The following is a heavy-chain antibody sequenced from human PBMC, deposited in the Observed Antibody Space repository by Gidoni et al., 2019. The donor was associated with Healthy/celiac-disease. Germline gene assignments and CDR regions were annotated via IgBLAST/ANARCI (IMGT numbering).Heavy chain of an antibody. Sequence: EVQLVESGGGLVQPGGSLSLSCAASGFTFSSYEMNWGRQAPGKGLEWVSYISSSGSTIYYADSVKGRFTISRDNAKNSLYLQMNSLRAEDTAVYYCARALGNYGDYGVYWYFDLWGRGTLVTVSS. CDR1: GFTFSSYE. V-gene: IGHV3-48*03. CDR3: ARALGNYGDYGVYWYFDL. J-gene: IGHJ2*01. CDR2: ISSSGSTI. D-gene: IGHD4-17*01.